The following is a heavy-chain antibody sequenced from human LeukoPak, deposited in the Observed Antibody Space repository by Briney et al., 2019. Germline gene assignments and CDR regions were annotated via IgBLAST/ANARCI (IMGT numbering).Heavy chain of an antibody. CDR3: ASGQYYYDSSGYSDAFDY. D-gene: IGHD3-22*01. J-gene: IGHJ4*02. V-gene: IGHV4-59*08. Sequence: PSETLSLTCTVSGGSISSYYWSWIRQPPGKGLEWIGYIYYSGSTNYNPSLKSRVTTSVDTSKNQFSLKLSSVTAADTAVYYCASGQYYYDSSGYSDAFDYWGQGTLVTVSS. CDR1: GGSISSYY. CDR2: IYYSGST.